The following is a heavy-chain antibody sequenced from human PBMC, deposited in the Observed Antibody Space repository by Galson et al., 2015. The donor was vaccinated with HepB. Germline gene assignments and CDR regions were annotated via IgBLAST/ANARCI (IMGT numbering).Heavy chain of an antibody. V-gene: IGHV1-69*02. CDR1: GGTFSSYT. Sequence: SVKVSCKASGGTFSSYTISWVRQAPGQGLEWVGRIIPILGIANYAQKFQGRVTITADKSTSTAYMELSSLRSEDTAVYYCAGYGGKEMATIVSLDYWGQGTLVTVSS. D-gene: IGHD5-24*01. CDR2: IIPILGIA. CDR3: AGYGGKEMATIVSLDY. J-gene: IGHJ4*02.